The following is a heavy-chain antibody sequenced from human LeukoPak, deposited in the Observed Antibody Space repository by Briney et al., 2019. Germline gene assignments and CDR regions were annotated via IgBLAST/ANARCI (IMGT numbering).Heavy chain of an antibody. CDR2: IKPDGGEQ. J-gene: IGHJ4*02. CDR3: AREGSGNYFYFFDC. V-gene: IGHV3-7*01. Sequence: PGGSLRLSCAASGFTFSNYWMGWVRQAPGKGLQWVANIKPDGGEQYYVDSVKGRFTISRDNAKNSLYLQMNSLRDEDTAVYYCAREGSGNYFYFFDCWGQGTLVSVSS. D-gene: IGHD4-11*01. CDR1: GFTFSNYW.